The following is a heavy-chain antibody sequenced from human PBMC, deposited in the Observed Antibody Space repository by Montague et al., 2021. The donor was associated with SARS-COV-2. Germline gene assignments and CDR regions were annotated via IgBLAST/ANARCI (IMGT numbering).Heavy chain of an antibody. CDR3: ARDREYCSSASCYDIYYGMDV. D-gene: IGHD2-2*01. J-gene: IGHJ6*02. CDR2: ISSSGSII. CDR1: GFTFTHYE. V-gene: IGHV3-48*03. Sequence: GSLRLSCAASGFTFTHYEMNWVRQAPGKGLEWVSYISSSGSIIYYADSVKGRFTISRDVAKNSLYLQMSSLRAEDTAVYYCARDREYCSSASCYDIYYGMDVWGPGTTVTVSS.